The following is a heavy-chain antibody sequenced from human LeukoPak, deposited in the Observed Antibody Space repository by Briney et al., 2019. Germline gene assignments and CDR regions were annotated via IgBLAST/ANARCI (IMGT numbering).Heavy chain of an antibody. Sequence: PGLSLRLSCTASGFSFLKYWMTWVGQGPAKERDGVAYRRQDGSDKYYVDSVKGRFTISRDNAKNSLFLQMNSLRAEDTAVYYCVRASYTNTWHFQEEDYWGQGTLVTVSS. V-gene: IGHV3-7*01. CDR1: GFSFLKYW. J-gene: IGHJ4*02. D-gene: IGHD2-2*02. CDR2: RRQDGSDK. CDR3: VRASYTNTWHFQEEDY.